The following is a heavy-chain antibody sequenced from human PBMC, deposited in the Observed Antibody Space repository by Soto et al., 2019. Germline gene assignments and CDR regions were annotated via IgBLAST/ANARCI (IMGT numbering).Heavy chain of an antibody. CDR2: IYYSGGT. CDR3: ARGEGYETKAHPQYYYYGMDV. CDR1: GGSVSSGSYY. J-gene: IGHJ6*02. D-gene: IGHD2-2*01. V-gene: IGHV4-61*01. Sequence: PSETLSFTCTVSGGSVSSGSYYWSWIRQPPGKGLEGIGYIYYSGGTNYNPSLKSRVTISVDTSKNQFSLKLSSVTAADTAVYYCARGEGYETKAHPQYYYYGMDVWGQGTTVTVSS.